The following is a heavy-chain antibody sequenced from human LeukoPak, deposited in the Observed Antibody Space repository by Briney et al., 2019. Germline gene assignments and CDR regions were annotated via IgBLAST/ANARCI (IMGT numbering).Heavy chain of an antibody. CDR2: INPNSGGT. D-gene: IGHD4-17*01. CDR3: ARDDTVTDFDY. J-gene: IGHJ4*02. CDR1: GYTFTGYY. V-gene: IGHV1-2*02. Sequence: GASVKVSCKASGYTFTGYYMHWVRQAPGQGLEWMGWINPNSGGTNYAQKFQGRVTLTTDTSTSTAYMELRSLRSDDTAVYYCARDDTVTDFDYWGQGTLVTVSS.